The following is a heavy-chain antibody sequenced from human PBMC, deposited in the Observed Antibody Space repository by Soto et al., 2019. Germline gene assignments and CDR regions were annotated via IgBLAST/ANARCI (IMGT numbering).Heavy chain of an antibody. CDR3: AKAVLLWFGELIPENWFDP. D-gene: IGHD3-10*01. CDR2: ISGSGGST. CDR1: GFTFSSYA. J-gene: IGHJ5*02. V-gene: IGHV3-23*01. Sequence: GGSLRLSCAASGFTFSSYAMSWVRQAPGKGLEWVSAISGSGGSTYYADSVKGRFTISRDNSKNTLYLQMNSLRAEDTAVYYCAKAVLLWFGELIPENWFDPWGQGTLVTVSS.